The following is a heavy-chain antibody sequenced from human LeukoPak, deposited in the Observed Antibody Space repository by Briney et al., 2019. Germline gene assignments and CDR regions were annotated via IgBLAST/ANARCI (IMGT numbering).Heavy chain of an antibody. CDR3: ARSPKGYCSGGSCYWFDP. Sequence: SQTLSLTCAISGDSVSSNSAAWNWIRQSPSRGLEWLGRTYYRSKWYNDYAVSVKSRITINPDTSKNQFSLQLNSVTPEDTAVYYCARSPKGYCSGGSCYWFDPWGQGTLVTVSS. CDR2: TYYRSKWYN. D-gene: IGHD2-15*01. J-gene: IGHJ5*02. V-gene: IGHV6-1*01. CDR1: GDSVSSNSAA.